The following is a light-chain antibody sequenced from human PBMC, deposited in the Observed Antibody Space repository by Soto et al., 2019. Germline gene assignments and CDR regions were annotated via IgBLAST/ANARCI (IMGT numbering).Light chain of an antibody. J-gene: IGKJ2*01. Sequence: EIVLTPSPGTLSLSPGERATLSCRASQSVTSNYLAWYQQKPGQAPRLLIYGASTRAAGVPDRFSGSGSGTDFTLTITRLEPEDFAVYYCQQYGRSPLLYTFGQGTRLGVK. CDR3: QQYGRSPLLYT. V-gene: IGKV3-20*01. CDR2: GAS. CDR1: QSVTSNY.